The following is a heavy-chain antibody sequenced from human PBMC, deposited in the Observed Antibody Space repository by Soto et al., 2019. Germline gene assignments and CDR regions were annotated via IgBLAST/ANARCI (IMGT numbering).Heavy chain of an antibody. Sequence: QVQLVQSGAEVKKPGSSVKVSCKASGGTFSSYAISWVRQAPGQGLEWMGGIIPIFGTANYAQKFQGRVTITADEFMSKAYMELSRLRSEEMAVYYGAAEAQENCYGNSGYGGGAFDIWGQGTMVTVSS. J-gene: IGHJ3*02. D-gene: IGHD3-22*01. V-gene: IGHV1-69*01. CDR1: GGTFSSYA. CDR3: AAEAQENCYGNSGYGGGAFDI. CDR2: IIPIFGTA.